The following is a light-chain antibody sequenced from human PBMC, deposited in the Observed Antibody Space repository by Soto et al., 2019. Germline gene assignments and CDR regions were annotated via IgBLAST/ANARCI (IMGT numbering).Light chain of an antibody. CDR2: YDS. Sequence: SYELTQPPSVSVAPETTATITCGGTNLGDKRVHWYRQKAGQAPVLLISYDSDRPSGIPERFSGSNSGNTATLTISRVEAGDEADYYCQVWDIMTDNYVFGGGTKLTVL. J-gene: IGLJ1*01. V-gene: IGLV3-21*04. CDR1: NLGDKR. CDR3: QVWDIMTDNYV.